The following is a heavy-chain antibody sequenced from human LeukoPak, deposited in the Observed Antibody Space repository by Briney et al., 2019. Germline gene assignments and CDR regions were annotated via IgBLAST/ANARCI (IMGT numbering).Heavy chain of an antibody. D-gene: IGHD2-2*01. Sequence: ASETLSLTRAVYGGSFSGYYWSWIRQPPGKGLEWIGEINHSGSTNYNPSLKSRVTISVDTSKNQFSLKLTSVTAADTAMYYCARGTGCSSTSCLFDYWGQGTLVTVSA. V-gene: IGHV4-34*01. CDR2: INHSGST. CDR3: ARGTGCSSTSCLFDY. J-gene: IGHJ4*02. CDR1: GGSFSGYY.